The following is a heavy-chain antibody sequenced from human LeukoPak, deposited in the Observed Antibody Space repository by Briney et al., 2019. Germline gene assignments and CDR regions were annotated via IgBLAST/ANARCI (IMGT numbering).Heavy chain of an antibody. CDR2: IYTSGST. CDR3: ARVQLERRGTTEYYFDY. J-gene: IGHJ4*02. CDR1: GGSISSGSYY. D-gene: IGHD1-1*01. Sequence: PSQTLSLTCTVSGGSISSGSYYWSWIRQPAGKGLEWIGRIYTSGSTNYNPSLKSRVTMSVDTSKNQFSLKLSSVTAADTAVYYCARVQLERRGTTEYYFDYWGQGTLVTVSS. V-gene: IGHV4-61*02.